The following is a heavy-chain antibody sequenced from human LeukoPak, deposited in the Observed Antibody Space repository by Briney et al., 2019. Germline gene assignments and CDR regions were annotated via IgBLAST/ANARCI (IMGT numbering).Heavy chain of an antibody. CDR1: GFTFSSYW. J-gene: IGHJ4*02. Sequence: GGSLRRSCAASGFTFSSYWMSWVRQAPGKGLEWVANIKQDGSEKYYVDSVKGRFTISRDNAKNSLYLQMNSLRAEDTAVYYCARDLTMVRGVFNDVDYWGQGTLVTVSS. CDR3: ARDLTMVRGVFNDVDY. CDR2: IKQDGSEK. D-gene: IGHD3-10*01. V-gene: IGHV3-7*03.